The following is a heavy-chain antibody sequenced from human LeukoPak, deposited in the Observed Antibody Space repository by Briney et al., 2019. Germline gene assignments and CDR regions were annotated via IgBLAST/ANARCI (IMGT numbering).Heavy chain of an antibody. CDR3: ASGIAAAGPFDY. V-gene: IGHV4-59*08. Sequence: SETLSLTCAASGVSISSYYWSWIRQHPGKGLEWIGYLSDVGTNDYNPSLKGRVTISRDTSKNQFSLKLSSVTAADTAVYYCASGIAAAGPFDYWGQGTLVTVSS. CDR1: GVSISSYY. CDR2: LSDVGTN. J-gene: IGHJ4*02. D-gene: IGHD6-13*01.